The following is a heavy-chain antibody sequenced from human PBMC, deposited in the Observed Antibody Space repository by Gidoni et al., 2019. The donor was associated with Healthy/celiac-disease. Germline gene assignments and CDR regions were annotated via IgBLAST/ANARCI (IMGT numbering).Heavy chain of an antibody. D-gene: IGHD1-7*01. CDR1: GGSISSSSYY. J-gene: IGHJ5*02. Sequence: QLQLQESGPGLVKPSETLSLTCTVSGGSISSSSYYWGWIRQPPGKGLEWIGSIYYSGSTYYNPSRKSRVTISVDTSKNQFSLKLSSVTAADTAVYYCARQGGTTSGNWFDPWGQGTLVTVSS. CDR3: ARQGGTTSGNWFDP. V-gene: IGHV4-39*01. CDR2: IYYSGST.